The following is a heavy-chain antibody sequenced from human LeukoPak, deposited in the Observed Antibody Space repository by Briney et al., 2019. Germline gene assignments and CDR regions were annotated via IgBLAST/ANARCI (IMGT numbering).Heavy chain of an antibody. CDR1: GYTFTSYY. V-gene: IGHV1-2*06. D-gene: IGHD2-21*02. Sequence: ASVKVSCKASGYTFTSYYMHWVRQAPGQGLEWMGRINPNSGATNYAQRFQGRVTMTRDTSISTAYMELTRLRSDDTAVYYCAKSIEYCGADCYGYFDLWGRGTLVTVSS. CDR3: AKSIEYCGADCYGYFDL. CDR2: INPNSGAT. J-gene: IGHJ2*01.